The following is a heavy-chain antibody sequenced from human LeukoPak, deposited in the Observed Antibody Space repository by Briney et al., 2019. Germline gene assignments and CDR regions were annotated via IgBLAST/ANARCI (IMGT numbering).Heavy chain of an antibody. J-gene: IGHJ4*02. CDR3: ARALVRLIDFDY. V-gene: IGHV1-2*02. D-gene: IGHD6-13*01. CDR2: INPNSGGT. CDR1: GYTFTGYY. Sequence: ASVRVSCKASGYTFTGYYMHWVRQAPGQGREWMGWINPNSGGTNYAQKFQGRVTMTRDTSISTAYMELSRLRSDDTAVYYCARALVRLIDFDYWGQGTLVTVSS.